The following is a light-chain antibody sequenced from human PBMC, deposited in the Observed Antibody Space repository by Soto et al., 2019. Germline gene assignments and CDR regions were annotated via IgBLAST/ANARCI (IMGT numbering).Light chain of an antibody. CDR1: ISDVGSDNR. CDR3: TLYRNSNTV. CDR2: QVS. J-gene: IGLJ1*01. V-gene: IGLV2-18*01. Sequence: LTQPPSVSGSPGQSVTISCTGTISDVGSDNRVSWYQQPPGTAPKLMIYQVSNRPSGVPDRFSGSKSGNTASLTISGLQTDDEADYYCTLYRNSNTVFGTGTKVTVL.